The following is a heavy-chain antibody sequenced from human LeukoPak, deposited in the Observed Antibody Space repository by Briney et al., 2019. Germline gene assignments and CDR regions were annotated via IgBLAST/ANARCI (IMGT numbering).Heavy chain of an antibody. CDR2: IYYSGST. Sequence: SETLSLTCTVSGGSISSSSYYWGWIRQPPGKGLEWIGSIYYSGSTYYNPSLKSRVTISVDTSKNQFSLKLSSVTAADTAVYYCARSDSSGWYFGFDPWGQGTLVTVSS. CDR1: GGSISSSSYY. CDR3: ARSDSSGWYFGFDP. D-gene: IGHD6-19*01. J-gene: IGHJ5*02. V-gene: IGHV4-39*01.